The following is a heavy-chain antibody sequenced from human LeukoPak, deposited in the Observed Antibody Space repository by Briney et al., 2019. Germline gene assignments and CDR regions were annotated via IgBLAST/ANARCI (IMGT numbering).Heavy chain of an antibody. J-gene: IGHJ4*02. CDR2: ISYDGRNK. V-gene: IGHV3-30*18. CDR3: AKGPLRGTAAAIDY. D-gene: IGHD2-2*01. Sequence: GKSLRLSCAASGFTFNNYGMHWVRQAPGKGLEWVAVISYDGRNKHYPDSVKGRFTISRDISSDTLWLQMDSLRTEDTAVYYCAKGPLRGTAAAIDYWGQGTLVTVSS. CDR1: GFTFNNYG.